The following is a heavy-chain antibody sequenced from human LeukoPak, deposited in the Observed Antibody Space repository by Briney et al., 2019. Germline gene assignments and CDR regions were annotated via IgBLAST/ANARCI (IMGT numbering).Heavy chain of an antibody. CDR2: IIPIFGTA. J-gene: IGHJ5*02. Sequence: SVKVSCKASGGTFSSYAISWVRQAPGQGLEWMGGIIPIFGTANYAQKFQGRVTITADKSTSTAYMELSSLRSEDTAVYYCASSRPLRVGYWCDPWGQGTLVTVSS. CDR1: GGTFSSYA. CDR3: ASSRPLRVGYWCDP. D-gene: IGHD1-26*01. V-gene: IGHV1-69*06.